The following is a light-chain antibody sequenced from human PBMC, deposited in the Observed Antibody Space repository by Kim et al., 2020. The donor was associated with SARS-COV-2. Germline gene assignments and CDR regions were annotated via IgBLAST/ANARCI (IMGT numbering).Light chain of an antibody. Sequence: EIVMTQSPATLSVSQGERVTLSCRASQTISEYLAWYQQKPGQSPRLLIYGAFIRATGIPDRFSGSVSGTDFSLTISSLQSEDLAVYYCQQYSDWPLITFGQETRLGI. CDR2: GAF. V-gene: IGKV3-15*01. CDR3: QQYSDWPLIT. J-gene: IGKJ5*01. CDR1: QTISEY.